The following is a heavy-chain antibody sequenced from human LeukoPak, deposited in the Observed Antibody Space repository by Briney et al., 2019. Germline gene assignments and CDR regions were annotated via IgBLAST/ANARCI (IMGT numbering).Heavy chain of an antibody. CDR3: ARAGPAGEPLYYYGMDV. Sequence: ASVKVSCKASGYTFTSYGISWVRQAPGQGLEWMGWISAYNGNTNYAQKLQGRVTMTTGTSTSTAYMELRSLRSDDTAVYYCARAGPAGEPLYYYGMDVWGQGTTVTVSS. D-gene: IGHD3-16*01. CDR2: ISAYNGNT. J-gene: IGHJ6*02. CDR1: GYTFTSYG. V-gene: IGHV1-18*01.